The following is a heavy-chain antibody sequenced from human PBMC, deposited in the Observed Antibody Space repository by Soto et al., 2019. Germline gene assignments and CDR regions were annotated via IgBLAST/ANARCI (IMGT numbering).Heavy chain of an antibody. CDR3: ARVSFFRGFDWLFAFDS. V-gene: IGHV4-61*01. CDR2: IYHSGST. CDR1: GGSVSSGSYY. Sequence: LSLTCTVSGGSVSSGSYYWSWIRQPPGKGLACIGYIYHSGSTNYNPSLKSRVTISVDTSKNQFSLKLTSVTAADTAVYYCARVSFFRGFDWLFAFDSWGQGALVTVS. D-gene: IGHD3-9*01. J-gene: IGHJ4*02.